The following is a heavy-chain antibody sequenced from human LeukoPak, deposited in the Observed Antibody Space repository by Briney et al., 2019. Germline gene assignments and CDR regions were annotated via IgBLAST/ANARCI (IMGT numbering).Heavy chain of an antibody. Sequence: ASVKVSCKASGYTFTGYYMHWVRQAPGQGLEWMGWINPNSGGTNYAQKFQGRVTMTRDTSISTAYMELSSLRSEDTAVYYCARDLAVAGTGIDPWGQGTLVTVSS. V-gene: IGHV1-2*02. D-gene: IGHD6-19*01. CDR2: INPNSGGT. J-gene: IGHJ5*02. CDR1: GYTFTGYY. CDR3: ARDLAVAGTGIDP.